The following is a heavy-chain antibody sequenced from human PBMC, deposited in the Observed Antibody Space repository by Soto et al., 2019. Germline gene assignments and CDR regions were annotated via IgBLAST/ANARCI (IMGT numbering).Heavy chain of an antibody. J-gene: IGHJ6*02. V-gene: IGHV3-48*03. CDR2: INFGGDAI. CDR1: GFTFRNYE. CDR3: ARDSLNLFNGMDV. Sequence: EVLLEESGGGLVQPGGSLRLSCVVSGFTFRNYEMNWVRQAPGKGLEWISYINFGGDAIYYADSVKGRFTVSRDNGNNLLYLEMSSLRVDDTAVYFCARDSLNLFNGMDVWGQGTAVTVSS.